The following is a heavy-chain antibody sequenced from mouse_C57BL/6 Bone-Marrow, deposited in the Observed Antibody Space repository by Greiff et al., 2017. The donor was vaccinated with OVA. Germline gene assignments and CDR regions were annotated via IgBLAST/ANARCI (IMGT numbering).Heavy chain of an antibody. D-gene: IGHD2-3*01. V-gene: IGHV6-3*01. CDR3: TAWLLWYFDV. CDR2: IRLKSDNYAT. J-gene: IGHJ1*03. Sequence: EVKVEESGGGLVQPGGSMKLSCVASGFTFSNYWMNWVRQSPEKGLEWVAQIRLKSDNYATHYAESVKGRFTISRDDSKSSVYLQMNNLRAEDTGIYYCTAWLLWYFDVWGTGTTVTVSS. CDR1: GFTFSNYW.